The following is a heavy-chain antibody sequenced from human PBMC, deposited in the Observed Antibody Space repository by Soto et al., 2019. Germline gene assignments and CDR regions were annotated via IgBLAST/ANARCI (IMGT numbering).Heavy chain of an antibody. D-gene: IGHD3-10*01. V-gene: IGHV3-23*01. Sequence: EGHLLDSGGGLIQPGGSLRLSCAASGFTFTTYTMSWVRQAPGKGLEWVSSITGGGDATYYADSVKGRFTISRDNAMNTLPLQMNSLRVEDTAVYYCAKVPPRSGRGYWGQGTLVTVSS. CDR2: ITGGGDAT. CDR3: AKVPPRSGRGY. CDR1: GFTFTTYT. J-gene: IGHJ4*02.